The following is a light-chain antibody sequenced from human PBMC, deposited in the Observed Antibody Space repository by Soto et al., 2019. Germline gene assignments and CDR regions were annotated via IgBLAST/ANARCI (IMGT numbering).Light chain of an antibody. V-gene: IGKV1-5*01. Sequence: DIQMTQSPSTLSASVGDTFTITCRASQSIGDSLAWYQQKPGEAPKLLIYAASSWESGVPSRFSGSGSGTEFTLTISSLQPDDFATYYCQQYNSYWTFGQGTKVDIK. CDR2: AAS. CDR1: QSIGDS. CDR3: QQYNSYWT. J-gene: IGKJ1*01.